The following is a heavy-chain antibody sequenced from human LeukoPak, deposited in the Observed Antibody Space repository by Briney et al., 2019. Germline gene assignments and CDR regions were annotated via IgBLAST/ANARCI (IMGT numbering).Heavy chain of an antibody. Sequence: ASVKVSCKASGDTFSDLYIHWLRMAPGQGLEWVGWINPDRGGTNYAQKFQGRVTMTRDMSSNTAYMELNRLRSDDTAVYFCARGAFYGSGSFYTYWGQGTLATVSS. CDR2: INPDRGGT. CDR3: ARGAFYGSGSFYTY. D-gene: IGHD3-10*01. V-gene: IGHV1-2*02. J-gene: IGHJ4*02. CDR1: GDTFSDLY.